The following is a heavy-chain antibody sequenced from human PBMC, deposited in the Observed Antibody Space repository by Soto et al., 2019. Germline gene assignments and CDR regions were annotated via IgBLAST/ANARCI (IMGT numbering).Heavy chain of an antibody. CDR2: IWYDGSKK. CDR1: GFTFSSYG. CDR3: AREGVDTAMDNFCYCGMDV. J-gene: IGHJ6*02. Sequence: QVQLVESGGGVVQPGRSLRLSCAASGFTFSSYGMHWVRQAPGKGLEWVAVIWYDGSKKYYADSVKGRFTISRDNSKNTLYLQMNSLRAADTAVYYCAREGVDTAMDNFCYCGMDVWGQGTKVTVSS. V-gene: IGHV3-33*01. D-gene: IGHD5-18*01.